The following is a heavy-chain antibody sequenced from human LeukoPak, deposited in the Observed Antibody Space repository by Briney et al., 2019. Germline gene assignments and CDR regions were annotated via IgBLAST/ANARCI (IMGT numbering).Heavy chain of an antibody. D-gene: IGHD5-12*01. Sequence: GGSLRLSCAASGFTFSGYWMHWVRQVPGKGLVWVGRIRNDRITDYAAPVQGRFSISRDNSKNTFYLQMNSLRTEDTGMYFCTWMATIFTVDYWGQGTLVTVSS. CDR2: IRNDRIT. J-gene: IGHJ4*02. CDR3: TWMATIFTVDY. CDR1: GFTFSGYW. V-gene: IGHV3-15*01.